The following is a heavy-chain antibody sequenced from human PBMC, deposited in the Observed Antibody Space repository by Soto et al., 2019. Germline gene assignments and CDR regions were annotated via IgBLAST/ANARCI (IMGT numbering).Heavy chain of an antibody. CDR3: ARQYSGGCDY. D-gene: IGHD1-26*01. CDR2: INPNSAVT. Sequence: QVQLVQSGTEVKRPGASVKVSCKASGYTFIGHYLHWVRQAPGQGLEWMGWINPNSAVTNYAQKFQDWVTMTRDTSTSTVYMELSRLTSDDTAVYYCARQYSGGCDYWGQGTLVTVSS. CDR1: GYTFIGHY. V-gene: IGHV1-2*04. J-gene: IGHJ4*02.